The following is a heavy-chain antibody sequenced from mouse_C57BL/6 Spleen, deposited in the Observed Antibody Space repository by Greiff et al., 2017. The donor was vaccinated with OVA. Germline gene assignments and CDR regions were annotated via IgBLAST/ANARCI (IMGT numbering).Heavy chain of an antibody. Sequence: EVKLMESGGDLVKPGGSLKLSCAASGFTFSSYGMSWVRQTPDKRLEWVATISSGGSYTYYPDSVKGRFTISRDNAKNTLYLQMSSLKSEDTAMYYCARGMDAMDYWGQGTSVTVSS. CDR1: GFTFSSYG. D-gene: IGHD2-3*01. CDR2: ISSGGSYT. J-gene: IGHJ4*01. CDR3: ARGMDAMDY. V-gene: IGHV5-6*01.